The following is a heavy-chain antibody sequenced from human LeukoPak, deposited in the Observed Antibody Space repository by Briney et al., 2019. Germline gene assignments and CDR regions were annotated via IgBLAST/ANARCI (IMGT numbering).Heavy chain of an antibody. D-gene: IGHD3-3*01. CDR1: GFTFSSYS. J-gene: IGHJ4*02. Sequence: GGSLRLSCAASGFTFSSYSMNWVRQAPGKGLEWVSYISSSSSTIYYADSVKGRFTISRDNAKNSLYLQMNSLRAEDTAVYYCARDIYDFWSGYSGYFDYWGQGTLVTVSS. CDR3: ARDIYDFWSGYSGYFDY. CDR2: ISSSSSTI. V-gene: IGHV3-48*04.